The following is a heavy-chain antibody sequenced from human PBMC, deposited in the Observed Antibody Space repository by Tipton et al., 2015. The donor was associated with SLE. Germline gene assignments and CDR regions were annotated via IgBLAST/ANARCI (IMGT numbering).Heavy chain of an antibody. V-gene: IGHV3-23*01. CDR1: GFTFSSYA. D-gene: IGHD6-13*01. CDR2: ISGSGGST. Sequence: GSLRLSCAASGFTFSSYAMSWVRQAPGKGLEWVSAISGSGGSTYYADSVKDRFTISRDNSKNTLYLQMNSLRAEDTAVYYCAKAPLAWGSSWQDYWGQGTLVTVSS. J-gene: IGHJ4*02. CDR3: AKAPLAWGSSWQDY.